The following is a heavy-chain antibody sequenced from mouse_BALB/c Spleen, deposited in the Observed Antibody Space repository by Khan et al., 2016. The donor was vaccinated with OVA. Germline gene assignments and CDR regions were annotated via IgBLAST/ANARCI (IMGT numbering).Heavy chain of an antibody. CDR3: ASNYGYPGWVAK. Sequence: QVQLQQSGAELARPGASVKMSCKTSGHIFTNYPMHWVKQSPGPRLDWLGYITPRSGYTYYNQKFQLKATLTAATSSSTSYMQLRSLPSADSAVSYCASNYGYPGWVAKWGEG. V-gene: IGHV1-4*01. CDR2: ITPRSGYT. D-gene: IGHD2-14*01. J-gene: IGHJ3*02. CDR1: GHIFTNYP.